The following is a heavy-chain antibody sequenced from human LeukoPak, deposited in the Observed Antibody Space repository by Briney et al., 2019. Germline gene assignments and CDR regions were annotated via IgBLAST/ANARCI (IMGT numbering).Heavy chain of an antibody. CDR3: ARWDYYGDYLRAGWFDP. V-gene: IGHV4-30-4*01. CDR2: IYYSGST. Sequence: SETLSLTCTVSGGSNSSGDYYWSWIRQPPGRGLEWIGYIYYSGSTYYNPSLKSRVTISVDTSKNQFSLKLSSVTAADTAVYYCARWDYYGDYLRAGWFDPWGQGTLVTLSS. J-gene: IGHJ5*02. D-gene: IGHD4-17*01. CDR1: GGSNSSGDYY.